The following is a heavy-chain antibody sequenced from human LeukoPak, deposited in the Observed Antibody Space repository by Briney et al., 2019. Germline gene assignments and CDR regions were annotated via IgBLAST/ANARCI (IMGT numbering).Heavy chain of an antibody. CDR1: GVTFSSDG. Sequence: PGGSLRLSCAASGVTFSSDGMHWGRQAPGKGVEWVAFIRYDGSNKYYAPSVKGPFTISRDNSKNTLYLQMNSLRAEDTAVSYCAKDNWNYSDYWGQGTLVTVSS. V-gene: IGHV3-30*02. J-gene: IGHJ4*02. CDR3: AKDNWNYSDY. D-gene: IGHD1-20*01. CDR2: IRYDGSNK.